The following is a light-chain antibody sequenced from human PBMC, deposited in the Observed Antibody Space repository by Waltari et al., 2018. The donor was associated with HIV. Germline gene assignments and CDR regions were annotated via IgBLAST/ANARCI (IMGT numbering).Light chain of an antibody. V-gene: IGKV1-5*03. CDR1: QSITAW. CDR3: QQYNSYSHT. Sequence: DIQMTQSPSTLSASVGVRVTITCRASQSITAWLAWYQQKPGKAPKLLIYKASSLQSGVPSRFSGSGSGTEFTLTISSLQPDDCATYYCQQYNSYSHTFGQGTKLEIK. J-gene: IGKJ2*01. CDR2: KAS.